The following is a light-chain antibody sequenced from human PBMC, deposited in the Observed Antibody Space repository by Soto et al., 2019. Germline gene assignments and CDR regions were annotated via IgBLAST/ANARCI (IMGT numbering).Light chain of an antibody. CDR2: GAS. Sequence: EIVLTQSPGTLSLSPGKRATLSCRASQSIGSSYLAWYQQRPGQAPRLLIYGASSMATGIPDRFSGSGSGTEFTLTISRLEPEDCAVYYCQQYGSSSWTFSQGTKVEIK. V-gene: IGKV3-20*01. CDR1: QSIGSSY. J-gene: IGKJ1*01. CDR3: QQYGSSSWT.